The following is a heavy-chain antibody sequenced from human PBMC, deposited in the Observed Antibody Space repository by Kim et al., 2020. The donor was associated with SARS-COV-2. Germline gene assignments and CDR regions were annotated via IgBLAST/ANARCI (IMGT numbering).Heavy chain of an antibody. J-gene: IGHJ3*02. D-gene: IGHD1-20*01. CDR2: INPNSGGT. CDR1: GYTFTGYY. V-gene: IGHV1-2*02. Sequence: ASVKVSCKASGYTFTGYYMHWVRQAPGQGLEWMGWINPNSGGTNYAQKFQGRVTMTRDTSISTAYMELSRLRSDDTAVYYCVTIIFTHGAFDIWGQGTMVTVSS. CDR3: VTIIFTHGAFDI.